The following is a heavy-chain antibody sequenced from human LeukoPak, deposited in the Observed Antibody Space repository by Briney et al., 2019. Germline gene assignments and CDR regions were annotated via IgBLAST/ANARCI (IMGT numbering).Heavy chain of an antibody. Sequence: ASVKVSCNASGGTFSSYAISWVRQAPGQGLEWMGGIIPIFGIANYAQKFQGRVTITADESTSTAYMELSSLRSEDTAVYYCASGKDIVVVPAARSGPYGMDVWGQGTTVTVSS. V-gene: IGHV1-69*13. CDR2: IIPIFGIA. CDR3: ASGKDIVVVPAARSGPYGMDV. CDR1: GGTFSSYA. J-gene: IGHJ6*02. D-gene: IGHD2-2*01.